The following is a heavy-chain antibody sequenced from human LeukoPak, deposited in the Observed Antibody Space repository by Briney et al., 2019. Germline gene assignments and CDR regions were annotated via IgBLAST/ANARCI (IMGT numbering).Heavy chain of an antibody. CDR2: IYHSGST. D-gene: IGHD6-19*01. Sequence: PSETLSLTCAVSGGSISSSNWWSWVRQPPGKGLEWIGEIYHSGSTNYNPSLKSRATISVDKSKNQFSLKLSSVTAADTAVYYCARGRWLALGYWGQGTLVTVSS. CDR1: GGSISSSNW. V-gene: IGHV4-4*02. J-gene: IGHJ4*02. CDR3: ARGRWLALGY.